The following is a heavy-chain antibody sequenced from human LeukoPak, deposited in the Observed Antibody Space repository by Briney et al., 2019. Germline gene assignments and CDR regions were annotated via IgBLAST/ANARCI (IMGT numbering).Heavy chain of an antibody. Sequence: GGSLRLSCAASGLRFSDYYVSWIRQAPGKGLEWVSYISSSGSTIYYADSVKGRFTISRDNAKNSLYLQMNSLRAEDTAVYYCARAGFLFYFDYWGQGTLVPVSS. V-gene: IGHV3-11*04. CDR3: ARAGFLFYFDY. J-gene: IGHJ4*02. CDR2: ISSSGSTI. CDR1: GLRFSDYY. D-gene: IGHD2/OR15-2a*01.